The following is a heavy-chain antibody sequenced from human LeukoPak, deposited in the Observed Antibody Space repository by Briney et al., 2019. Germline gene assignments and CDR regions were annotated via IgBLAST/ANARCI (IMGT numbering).Heavy chain of an antibody. J-gene: IGHJ4*02. CDR1: GGTFSSYA. D-gene: IGHD2-15*01. CDR3: ARGRYCSGGSCYPEDY. CDR2: IIPIFGTA. V-gene: IGHV1-69*06. Sequence: SVKVSCKASGGTFSSYAISWVRQAPGQGLEWMGGIIPIFGTANYAQKFQGRVTITADKSTSTAYMELSSLRSEDTAVYYCARGRYCSGGSCYPEDYWGQGTLVTVSS.